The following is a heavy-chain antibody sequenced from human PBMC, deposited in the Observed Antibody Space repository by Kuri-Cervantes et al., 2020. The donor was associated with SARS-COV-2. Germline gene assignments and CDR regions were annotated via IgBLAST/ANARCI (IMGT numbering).Heavy chain of an antibody. J-gene: IGHJ4*02. CDR3: AKDPHGIVVVVAAIDQ. D-gene: IGHD2-15*01. CDR1: GFTFSSYA. Sequence: GESLKISCAASGFTFSSYAMHWVRQAPGKGLEWVANIKQDGSEKYYVDSAKGRFTISRDNSKNTLYLQMNSLRAEDTAVYYCAKDPHGIVVVVAAIDQWGQGALVTVSS. V-gene: IGHV3-7*03. CDR2: IKQDGSEK.